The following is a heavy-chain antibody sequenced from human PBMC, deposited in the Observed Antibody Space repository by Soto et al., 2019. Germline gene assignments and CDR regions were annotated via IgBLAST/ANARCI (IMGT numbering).Heavy chain of an antibody. CDR3: ARDWEYYYGSGSYYSQPDY. V-gene: IGHV3-7*03. CDR1: GFTFSSYW. CDR2: IKQDGSEK. Sequence: GGSLRLSCAASGFTFSSYWMSWVRQAPGKGLEWVANIKQDGSEKYYVDSVKGRFTISRDNAKNSLYLQMNSLRAEDTAVYYCARDWEYYYGSGSYYSQPDYWGQGTLVTVSS. D-gene: IGHD3-10*01. J-gene: IGHJ4*02.